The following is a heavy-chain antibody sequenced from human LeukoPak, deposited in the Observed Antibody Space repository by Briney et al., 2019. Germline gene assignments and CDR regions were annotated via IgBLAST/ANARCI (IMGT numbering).Heavy chain of an antibody. CDR2: ISAENGNT. D-gene: IGHD3/OR15-3a*01. Sequence: ASVKVSCKTSGYTFTQCDIMWVRQAPGQGLEWMGRISAENGNTNYVQKFQGRVTMTTDRSTNTASMELRGLKSDVTATYYCAGDLSPHFYFCAGYFTGQPVGFWGQGTLVTVSS. J-gene: IGHJ4*02. CDR3: AGDLSPHFYFCAGYFTGQPVGF. CDR1: GYTFTQCD. V-gene: IGHV1-18*01.